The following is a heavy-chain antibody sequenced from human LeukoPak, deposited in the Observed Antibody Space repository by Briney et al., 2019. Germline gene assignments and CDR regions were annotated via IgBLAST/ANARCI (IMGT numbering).Heavy chain of an antibody. CDR1: EFTLKDYW. J-gene: IGHJ2*01. V-gene: IGHV3-74*01. Sequence: GGSLRLSCEASEFTLKDYWMHWVRQGPGKGLVWVSRINSDGSSASYADSVKGRFTISRDNAKNTLYLQMNSLRAEDTAVYYCARGSPTPNSGYFDLWGRGTLVTVS. D-gene: IGHD3-10*01. CDR3: ARGSPTPNSGYFDL. CDR2: INSDGSSA.